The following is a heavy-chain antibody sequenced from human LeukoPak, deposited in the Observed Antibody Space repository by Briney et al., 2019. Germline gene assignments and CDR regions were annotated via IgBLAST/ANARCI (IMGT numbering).Heavy chain of an antibody. V-gene: IGHV4-59*08. CDR3: ARLGIGVVPSAMLGDYYFDY. CDR1: GGSISSYY. D-gene: IGHD2-2*01. Sequence: SETLSLTCTVSGGSISSYYWSWIRQPPGKGLECIGYIYYSGSTNYNPSLKSRVTISVDTSKNQFSLKLTSVTAADTAVYYCARLGIGVVPSAMLGDYYFDYWGQGTLVTVSS. CDR2: IYYSGST. J-gene: IGHJ4*02.